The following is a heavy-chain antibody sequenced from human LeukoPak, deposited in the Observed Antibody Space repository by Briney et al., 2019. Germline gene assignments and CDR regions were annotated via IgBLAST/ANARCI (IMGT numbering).Heavy chain of an antibody. Sequence: PSETLSLTCTVSGGSTTRYYWSWLRQPPGKRLEWIGCIFYSGSTSYNPSLKSRVTVSVDSSKNQFSLRLSSVTAADTAVYYCARHPGEYDAFDLWGQGTMVTVSS. D-gene: IGHD7-27*01. CDR1: GGSTTRYY. CDR3: ARHPGEYDAFDL. J-gene: IGHJ3*01. V-gene: IGHV4-59*08. CDR2: IFYSGST.